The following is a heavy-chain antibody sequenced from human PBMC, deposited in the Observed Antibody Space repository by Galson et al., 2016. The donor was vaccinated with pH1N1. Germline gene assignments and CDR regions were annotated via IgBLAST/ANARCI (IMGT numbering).Heavy chain of an antibody. D-gene: IGHD3-10*01. Sequence: SVKVSCKASGGTFRSNAISWVRQAPGQGLEWMGGIIAIFRTANYARKFQDRVTITADIFANTAYVELSSLRSEDTAIYYCATAGPLVREILYFSYAMDVWGQGSTVTVSS. CDR1: GGTFRSNA. J-gene: IGHJ6*02. CDR2: IIAIFRTA. V-gene: IGHV1-69*06. CDR3: ATAGPLVREILYFSYAMDV.